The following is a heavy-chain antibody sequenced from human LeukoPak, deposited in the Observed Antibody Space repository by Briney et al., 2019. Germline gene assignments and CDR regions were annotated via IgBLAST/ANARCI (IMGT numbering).Heavy chain of an antibody. Sequence: SETLSLTCTVSGGSISSYYWSWIRQPPGKGLEWIGYIYYSGSPNYNPSLKSRVTISVDTSKNQFSLKLSSVTAADTAVYYCARGVEGGGDCSDYWGQGTLVTVSS. CDR2: IYYSGSP. V-gene: IGHV4-59*01. CDR3: ARGVEGGGDCSDY. CDR1: GGSISSYY. D-gene: IGHD2-21*01. J-gene: IGHJ4*02.